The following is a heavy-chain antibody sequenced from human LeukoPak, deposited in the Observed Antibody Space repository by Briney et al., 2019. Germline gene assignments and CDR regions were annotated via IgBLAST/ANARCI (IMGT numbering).Heavy chain of an antibody. D-gene: IGHD4-17*01. CDR1: GGSISSGGYY. V-gene: IGHV4-31*11. Sequence: SETLSLTCAVSGGSISSGGYYWSWIRQHPGKGLEWIGYIYYSGSTYYNPSLKSRVTISVDTSKNQFSLKLSSVTAADTAVYYCASFSTVTTHYFDYWGQGTLVTVSS. J-gene: IGHJ4*02. CDR3: ASFSTVTTHYFDY. CDR2: IYYSGST.